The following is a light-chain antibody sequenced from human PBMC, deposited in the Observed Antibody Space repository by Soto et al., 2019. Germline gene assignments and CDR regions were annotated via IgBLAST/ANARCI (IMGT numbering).Light chain of an antibody. Sequence: LTQPPSASGSPGQAVTISCTGTSSDIGGYDFVSWYQVRPGEAPQLIIYNVNGRPSGVPRRFSGSKSGNTASLTVSGLQAEDEADYYCLSYADTAYVFGTGTKVTVL. J-gene: IGLJ1*01. CDR2: NVN. CDR1: SSDIGGYDF. V-gene: IGLV2-8*01. CDR3: LSYADTAYV.